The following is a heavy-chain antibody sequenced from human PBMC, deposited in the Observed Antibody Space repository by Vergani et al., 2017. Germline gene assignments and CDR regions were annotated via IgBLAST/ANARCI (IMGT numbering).Heavy chain of an antibody. Sequence: EVQLLESGGNLIQPGGSLRLSCGASGFTFSSYAMSWVRQAPGKGLEWVSAISGSGGSTYYADSVKGRFTISRDNSKNTLYLQMNSLRAEDTAVYYCARDRVDIVATTTYYYYYYGMDVWGQXP. J-gene: IGHJ6*02. CDR1: GFTFSSYA. V-gene: IGHV3-23*01. CDR3: ARDRVDIVATTTYYYYYYGMDV. CDR2: ISGSGGST. D-gene: IGHD5-12*01.